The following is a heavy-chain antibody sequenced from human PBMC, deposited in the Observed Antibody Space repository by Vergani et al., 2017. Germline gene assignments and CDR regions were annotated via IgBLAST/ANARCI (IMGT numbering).Heavy chain of an antibody. D-gene: IGHD1-26*01. CDR3: ARQVSGNYYEFDY. CDR1: GGSISSSSYY. Sequence: QLQLQESGPGLVKPSDTLSLTCTVSGGSISSSSYYWGWIRQPPGKGLEWIGSIYYSGSTYYYPSLKSRIVIFVDTSKNQFSLNLSSVTAADTAVYYCARQVSGNYYEFDYWGQGALVTVSS. CDR2: IYYSGST. J-gene: IGHJ4*02. V-gene: IGHV4-39*01.